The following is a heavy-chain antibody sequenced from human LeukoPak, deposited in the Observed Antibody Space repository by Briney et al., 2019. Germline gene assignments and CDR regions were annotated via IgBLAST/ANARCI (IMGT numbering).Heavy chain of an antibody. CDR2: IRSDGSNK. D-gene: IGHD6-6*01. V-gene: IGHV3-30*02. CDR3: AKSEEYSSSYYYYYYMDV. CDR1: GFTFSSYG. J-gene: IGHJ6*03. Sequence: GGSLRLSCASSGFTFSSYGMHWVRQAPGKGLEWVAFIRSDGSNKYYADSVKGRFTISRDNSKNTLYLQMNSLRAEDTAVYYCAKSEEYSSSYYYYYYMDVWGKGTTVTVSS.